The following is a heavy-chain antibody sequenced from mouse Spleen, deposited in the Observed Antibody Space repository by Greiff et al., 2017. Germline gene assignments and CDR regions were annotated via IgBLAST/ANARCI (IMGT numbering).Heavy chain of an antibody. CDR3: ARSDYRYEGDWYFDV. CDR1: GYSFTGYY. D-gene: IGHD2-14*01. Sequence: EVQLQQSGPELVKPGASVKISCKASGYSFTGYYMNWVKQSPEKSLEWIGEINPSTGGTTYNQKFKAKATLTVDKSSSTAYMQLKSLTSEDSAVYYCARSDYRYEGDWYFDVWGAGTTVTVSS. CDR2: INPSTGGT. V-gene: IGHV1-42*01. J-gene: IGHJ1*01.